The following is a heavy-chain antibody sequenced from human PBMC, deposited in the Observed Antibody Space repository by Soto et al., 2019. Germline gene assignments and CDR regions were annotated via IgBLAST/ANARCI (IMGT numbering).Heavy chain of an antibody. V-gene: IGHV4-34*01. CDR3: ARDTLPGIAAAGEVGYYYYGMDV. J-gene: IGHJ6*02. CDR1: GGSFSCYY. Sequence: SESLSLACAVYGGSFSCYYWIWIRQPPGKGLEWIGEINHSGSTNYNPSLKSRVTISVDTAKNQFSLKLSSVTAADTAVYYCARDTLPGIAAAGEVGYYYYGMDVWGQGTTVTVSS. D-gene: IGHD6-13*01. CDR2: INHSGST.